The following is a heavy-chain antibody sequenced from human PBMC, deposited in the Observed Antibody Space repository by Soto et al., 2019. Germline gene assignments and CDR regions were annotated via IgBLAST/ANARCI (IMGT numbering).Heavy chain of an antibody. CDR2: IIPIFGTA. V-gene: IGHV1-69*13. Sequence: GASVKVSCKASGGTFSSYAISWVRQAPGQGLEWMGGIIPIFGTANYAQKFQGRVTITADESTSTAYMELSSLRSEDTAVYYWARERDNWNYDPHGGMEVWGQGTTVTV. J-gene: IGHJ6*02. CDR1: GGTFSSYA. CDR3: ARERDNWNYDPHGGMEV. D-gene: IGHD1-7*01.